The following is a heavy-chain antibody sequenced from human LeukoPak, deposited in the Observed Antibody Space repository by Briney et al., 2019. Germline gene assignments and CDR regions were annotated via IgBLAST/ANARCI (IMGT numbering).Heavy chain of an antibody. V-gene: IGHV4-31*03. Sequence: SQTLSLTCSVSGASISRGDFYWSWIRQHPGKGLEWIGYIYYSGSTYFNPSLKSRVTISVDTSKNQFSLKLSSVTAADTAVYYCAGGGDAYNTGYWGQGTLVTVSS. D-gene: IGHD5-24*01. CDR3: AGGGDAYNTGY. CDR2: IYYSGST. J-gene: IGHJ4*02. CDR1: GASISRGDFY.